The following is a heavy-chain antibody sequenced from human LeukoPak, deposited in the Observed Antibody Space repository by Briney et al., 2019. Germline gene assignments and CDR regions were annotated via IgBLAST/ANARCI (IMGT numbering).Heavy chain of an antibody. V-gene: IGHV3-23*01. CDR3: AKALAAAGRYFFDY. CDR2: ISGSGGST. D-gene: IGHD6-13*01. J-gene: IGHJ4*02. CDR1: GITFSSYA. Sequence: PGGSLRLSCAVSGITFSSYAMTWVRQAPGRGLGWVSSISGSGGSTYYAESVKGRFTISRDNPKMTLYLQMNSLRAEDTAIYYCAKALAAAGRYFFDYWGQGTLVTVSS.